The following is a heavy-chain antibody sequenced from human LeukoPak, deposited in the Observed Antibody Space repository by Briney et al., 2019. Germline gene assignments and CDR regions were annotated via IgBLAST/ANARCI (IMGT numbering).Heavy chain of an antibody. V-gene: IGHV3-21*05. Sequence: GGSLRLSCAASGFTLSSYAMSWVRQAPGKGLEWVSYISSSGSFIYYADSVKGRFTISGDNAKNSLYLHMNSLRAEDTALYYCAREPYYDSSGYSPDYWGQGTLVTVSS. CDR3: AREPYYDSSGYSPDY. CDR1: GFTLSSYA. J-gene: IGHJ4*02. D-gene: IGHD3-22*01. CDR2: ISSSGSFI.